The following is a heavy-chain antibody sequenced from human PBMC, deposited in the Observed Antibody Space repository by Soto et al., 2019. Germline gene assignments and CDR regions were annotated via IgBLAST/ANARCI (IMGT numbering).Heavy chain of an antibody. J-gene: IGHJ5*02. D-gene: IGHD6-25*01. V-gene: IGHV4-59*01. CDR2: IHYSGST. Sequence: SETLSLTCTVSGGSISNYYWGWIRQPPGKGLEWIGYIHYSGSTNYNPSLRSRVTISVDTPKNQFSLKVNSMTAADTARYYCARGGVAARKGRWFDPWGQGTLVTVSS. CDR3: ARGGVAARKGRWFDP. CDR1: GGSISNYY.